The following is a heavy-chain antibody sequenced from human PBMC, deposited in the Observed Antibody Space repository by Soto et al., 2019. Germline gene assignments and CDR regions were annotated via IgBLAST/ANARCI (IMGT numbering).Heavy chain of an antibody. CDR1: GGSISSFTYY. CDR3: ARRERYYGSPGWFDP. V-gene: IGHV4-39*01. Sequence: QLQLQESGPGLVKPSETLSLTCSVSGGSISSFTYYWGWIRQPPGKGLEWIGTVYYNENTYYNPSLKSRVTITVDTAKNQFSLNLRSVTAADTAMYFCARRERYYGSPGWFDPWGPETLVTVSS. D-gene: IGHD3-10*01. J-gene: IGHJ5*02. CDR2: VYYNENT.